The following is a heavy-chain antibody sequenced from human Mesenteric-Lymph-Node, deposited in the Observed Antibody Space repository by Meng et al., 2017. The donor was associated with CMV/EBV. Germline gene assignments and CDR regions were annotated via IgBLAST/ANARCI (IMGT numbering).Heavy chain of an antibody. CDR2: VNPRTGDT. CDR1: GYTFIGYY. V-gene: IGHV1-2*02. J-gene: IGHJ4*02. CDR3: SRSCSVGDCYYFDY. D-gene: IGHD2-21*01. Sequence: ASVKVSCKASGYTFIGYYMNWVRQVPGQGLEWMGWVNPRTGDTNYAQKFQGRVTMTRDTSISTVYVELSRLRSDDTAVYYCSRSCSVGDCYYFDYWGQGSLVTVSS.